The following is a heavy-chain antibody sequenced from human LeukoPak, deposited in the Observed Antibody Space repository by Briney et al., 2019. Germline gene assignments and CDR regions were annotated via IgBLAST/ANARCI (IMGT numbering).Heavy chain of an antibody. Sequence: PGGSLRLSCAASGFSFGSYAMHWVRQAPGKGLEWVAFISYDGSDKYDADSVKGRFTISRDNSKNTLYLQVNSLRAEDTAMYYCARVDSMVSTLGPLDPWGQGTLVTVSS. D-gene: IGHD5/OR15-5a*01. J-gene: IGHJ5*02. CDR2: ISYDGSDK. CDR1: GFSFGSYA. CDR3: ARVDSMVSTLGPLDP. V-gene: IGHV3-30*04.